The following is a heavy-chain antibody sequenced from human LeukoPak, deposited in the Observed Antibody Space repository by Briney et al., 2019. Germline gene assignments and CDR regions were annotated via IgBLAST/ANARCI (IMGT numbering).Heavy chain of an antibody. CDR2: INHSGST. Sequence: PSETLSLTCAVYGGSFSGYYWSWIRQPPGKGLEWIGEINHSGSTNYNPSLKSRVTISVDTSKNQFSLKLSSVTAADTAVYYCARRSMYYYGSGSYYPFDYWGQGTPVTVSS. CDR1: GGSFSGYY. CDR3: ARRSMYYYGSGSYYPFDY. J-gene: IGHJ4*02. D-gene: IGHD3-10*01. V-gene: IGHV4-34*01.